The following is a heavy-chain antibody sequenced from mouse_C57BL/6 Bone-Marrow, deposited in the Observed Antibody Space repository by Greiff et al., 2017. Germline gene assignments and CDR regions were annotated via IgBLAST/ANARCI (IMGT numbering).Heavy chain of an antibody. D-gene: IGHD1-1*01. J-gene: IGHJ2*01. Sequence: VQLQQSGPELVKPGASVKISCKASGYAFSSSWMNWVKQRPGKGLEWIGRLYPGDGDTNYNGKFKGKATLTADKSSSTAYMQLSSLTSEDSAVXFCARSGTTVVAHFDYWGQGTTLTVSS. V-gene: IGHV1-82*01. CDR2: LYPGDGDT. CDR1: GYAFSSSW. CDR3: ARSGTTVVAHFDY.